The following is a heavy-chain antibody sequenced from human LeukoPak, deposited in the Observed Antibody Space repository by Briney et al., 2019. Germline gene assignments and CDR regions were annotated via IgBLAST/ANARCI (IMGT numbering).Heavy chain of an antibody. CDR3: AREPAVTKVWFDP. V-gene: IGHV4-4*07. D-gene: IGHD4-11*01. J-gene: IGHJ5*02. CDR1: GGSISSYY. Sequence: SETLSLTCTVSGGSISSYYWNWIRQPAGKGLEWIGRIYSSGSTDYNPSLRSRVTMSVDTSKSQFSLKLTSVTAADTAVYYCAREPAVTKVWFDPWGQGTLVIVSS. CDR2: IYSSGST.